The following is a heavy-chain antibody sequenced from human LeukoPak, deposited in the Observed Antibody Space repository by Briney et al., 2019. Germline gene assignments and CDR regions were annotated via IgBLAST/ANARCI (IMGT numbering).Heavy chain of an antibody. CDR3: ASNQYYYDSSGYYHDVFDY. Sequence: ASVKVSCKASGGTFSSYAISWVRQAPGQGLEWMGRIIPIFGTANYAQKFQARVTITTDESTSTAYMELSSLRSEDTAVYYCASNQYYYDSSGYYHDVFDYWGQGTLVTVSS. J-gene: IGHJ4*02. CDR2: IIPIFGTA. V-gene: IGHV1-69*05. D-gene: IGHD3-22*01. CDR1: GGTFSSYA.